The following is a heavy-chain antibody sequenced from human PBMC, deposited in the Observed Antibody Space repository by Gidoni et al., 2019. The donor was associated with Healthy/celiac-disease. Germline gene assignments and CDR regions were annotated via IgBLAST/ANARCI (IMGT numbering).Heavy chain of an antibody. Sequence: EVQLVESGGGLVQPGRSLRLSAAASGCTFDDYAMQGDRQAPGKGLEWVSGISWNSGSIGDADSVKGRFTISRYNAKNSLYLQMNRLRAEDTALYYCAKDIRPSYYYYGMDVWGQGTTVTVSS. CDR2: ISWNSGSI. CDR1: GCTFDDYA. J-gene: IGHJ6*02. V-gene: IGHV3-9*01. CDR3: AKDIRPSYYYYGMDV.